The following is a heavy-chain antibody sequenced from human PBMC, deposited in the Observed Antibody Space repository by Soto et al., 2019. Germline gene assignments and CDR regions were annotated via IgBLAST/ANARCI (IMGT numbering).Heavy chain of an antibody. J-gene: IGHJ4*02. CDR3: VRRDRQWLIFDY. CDR2: IYPGDSDT. Sequence: EVQLVQSGAEVRKPGESLIISCKGSGYTFTSYWIGWVRQMPGKGLEWMGIIYPGDSDTRYRPSFQGQVTISADKSIRTAYLQWSSLKASDSAMYYCVRRDRQWLIFDYWGQGTLVTVSS. CDR1: GYTFTSYW. D-gene: IGHD6-19*01. V-gene: IGHV5-51*03.